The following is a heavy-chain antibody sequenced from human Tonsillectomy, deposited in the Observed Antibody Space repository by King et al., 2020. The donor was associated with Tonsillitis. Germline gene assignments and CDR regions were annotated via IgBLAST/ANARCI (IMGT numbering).Heavy chain of an antibody. CDR3: AKDWIANDY. J-gene: IGHJ4*02. CDR1: GFTFSYSA. Sequence: VQLVESGGGLVQPGGSLRLSCSASGFTFSYSAMTWVRQAPGKGLEWVSAMSGSGGSTYYADSVRGRFSISRGNSKNTLYLQMNSLRAEDTAVYYCAKDWIANDYWGQGTLVTVSS. V-gene: IGHV3-23*04. D-gene: IGHD2-2*03. CDR2: MSGSGGST.